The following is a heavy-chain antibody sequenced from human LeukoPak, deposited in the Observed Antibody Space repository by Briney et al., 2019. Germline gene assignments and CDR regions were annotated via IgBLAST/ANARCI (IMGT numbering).Heavy chain of an antibody. J-gene: IGHJ6*03. CDR2: IYPGDSDT. D-gene: IGHD3-22*01. V-gene: IGHV5-51*01. Sequence: PGESLKISCKGSGYSFTSYWIGWVRQMPGKGLEWMGIIYPGDSDTRYSPSFQGQVTISADKSISTAYLQWSRLKASDTAMYYCARHATYYYDSSGYYYYYYMDVWGKGTTVTVSS. CDR3: ARHATYYYDSSGYYYYYYMDV. CDR1: GYSFTSYW.